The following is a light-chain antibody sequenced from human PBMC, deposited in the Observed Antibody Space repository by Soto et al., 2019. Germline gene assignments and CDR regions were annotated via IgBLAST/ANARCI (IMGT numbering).Light chain of an antibody. J-gene: IGKJ4*01. CDR3: QQYTAWPLT. Sequence: DIVVTQSPATLSVSPGEGATLSCRTSQSVHSNLAWYQKKPGQAPRLLIHSASSRATGVPGRFSGSGSGADYTLTISSLQSEDIGVYYWQQYTAWPLTFGGGTKVEIK. CDR2: SAS. CDR1: QSVHSN. V-gene: IGKV3-15*01.